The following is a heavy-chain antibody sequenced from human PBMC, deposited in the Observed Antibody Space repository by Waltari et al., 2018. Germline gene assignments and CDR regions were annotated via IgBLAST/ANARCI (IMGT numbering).Heavy chain of an antibody. CDR2: RKQDGSEK. Sequence: EVQLVESGGGLVQPGGSLRLSCAASGFTFSSYWMSWVRQAPGKGLEWVANRKQDGSEKYYVDSVKGRFTISRDNAKNSLYLQMNSLRAEDTAVYYCATDFWSGYEWDWGQGTLVTVSS. V-gene: IGHV3-7*04. CDR3: ATDFWSGYEWD. D-gene: IGHD3-3*01. J-gene: IGHJ4*02. CDR1: GFTFSSYW.